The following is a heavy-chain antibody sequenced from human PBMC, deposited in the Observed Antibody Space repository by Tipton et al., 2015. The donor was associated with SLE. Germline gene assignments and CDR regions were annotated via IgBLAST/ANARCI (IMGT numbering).Heavy chain of an antibody. V-gene: IGHV1-18*01. CDR3: ATSGGHYFGMDV. J-gene: IGHJ6*02. D-gene: IGHD3-16*01. Sequence: QLVQSGAELKKPGASVKVSCKASSYIFTTYGINWVRQAPGQGLEWLGWIGGYNGDTHYGQKVQGRVTMTTDTSTSTSYLEWRTLTSDDTAVFYCATSGGHYFGMDVWGQGTTVTVSS. CDR2: IGGYNGDT. CDR1: SYIFTTYG.